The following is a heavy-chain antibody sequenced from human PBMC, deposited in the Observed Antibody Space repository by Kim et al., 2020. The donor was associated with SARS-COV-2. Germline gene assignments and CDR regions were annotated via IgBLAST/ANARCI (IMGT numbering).Heavy chain of an antibody. V-gene: IGHV1-18*01. Sequence: NHAQKVQGRVTMTTDTYTSTAYMGLRSLRSDDTAVYYCARERGGYNGNFDYWGQGTLVTVSS. D-gene: IGHD5-12*01. J-gene: IGHJ4*02. CDR3: ARERGGYNGNFDY.